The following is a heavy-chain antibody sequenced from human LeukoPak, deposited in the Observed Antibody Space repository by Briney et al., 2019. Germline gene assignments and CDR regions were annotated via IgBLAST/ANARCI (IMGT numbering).Heavy chain of an antibody. V-gene: IGHV4-34*01. CDR3: ARSAAMAEIDY. CDR2: INHSGST. CDR1: GGSFSGYY. Sequence: SETLSLTCAVYGGSFSGYYWSWIRQPPGKGLEWIGEINHSGSTNYNPSLKSRVTISVDMSKNQFSLKLSSVTAADTAVYYCARSAAMAEIDYWGQGTLVTVSS. D-gene: IGHD5-18*01. J-gene: IGHJ4*02.